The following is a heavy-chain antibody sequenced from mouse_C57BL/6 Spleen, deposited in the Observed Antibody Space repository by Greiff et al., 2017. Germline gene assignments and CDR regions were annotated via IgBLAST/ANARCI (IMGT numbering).Heavy chain of an antibody. CDR3: ARNPITTESYYFDY. J-gene: IGHJ2*01. CDR2: IWTGGGT. V-gene: IGHV2-9-1*01. D-gene: IGHD1-1*01. CDR1: GFSLTSYA. Sequence: VQGVESGPGLVAPSQSLSITCTVSGFSLTSYAISWVRQPPGKGLEWLGVIWTGGGTNYNSALKSRLSISKDNSKSQVFLKMNSLQTDDTARYYCARNPITTESYYFDYWGQGTTLTVSS.